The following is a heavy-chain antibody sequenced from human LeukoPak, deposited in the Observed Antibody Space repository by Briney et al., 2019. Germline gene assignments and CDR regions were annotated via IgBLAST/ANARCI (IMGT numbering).Heavy chain of an antibody. CDR1: GFTFSYYA. CDR2: IYGRGGST. J-gene: IGHJ6*02. CDR3: AKTRGETAVNPDV. Sequence: GGSLRLSCAASGFTFSYYAVSWVRQAPGKGLEWVSSIYGRGGSTYYADSVKGRFTISRDNSKNTLYLQMNSLRAEDTAIYYCAKTRGETAVNPDVWGQGTTVIVSS. D-gene: IGHD6-19*01. V-gene: IGHV3-23*01.